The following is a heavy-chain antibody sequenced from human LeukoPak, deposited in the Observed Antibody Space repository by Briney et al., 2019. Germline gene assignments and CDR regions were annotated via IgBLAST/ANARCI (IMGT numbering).Heavy chain of an antibody. V-gene: IGHV3-23*01. J-gene: IGHJ4*02. CDR1: GFTFSSYA. CDR2: ISGSGGST. Sequence: GGSLRLSRAASGFTFSSYAMSWVRQAPGKGLEWVSAISGSGGSTYYADSVKGRFTISRDNSKNTMYLQMNSLRAEDTAVYYCAKGSGNGYGSGPFDYWGQGTLVTVSS. D-gene: IGHD3-10*01. CDR3: AKGSGNGYGSGPFDY.